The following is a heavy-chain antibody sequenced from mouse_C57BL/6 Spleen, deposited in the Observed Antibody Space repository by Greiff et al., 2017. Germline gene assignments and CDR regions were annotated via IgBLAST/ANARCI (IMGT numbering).Heavy chain of an antibody. CDR3: ARHEGDYYGSSYPYAMCY. J-gene: IGHJ4*01. D-gene: IGHD1-1*01. Sequence: VKLVESGAELVKPGASVKLSCKASGYTFTEYTIHWVKQRSGQGLEWIGWFYPGSGSIKYNEKFKDKATLTADKSSSTVYMELSRLTSEDSAVYFCARHEGDYYGSSYPYAMCYWGQGASVTVST. CDR2: FYPGSGSI. V-gene: IGHV1-62-2*01. CDR1: GYTFTEYT.